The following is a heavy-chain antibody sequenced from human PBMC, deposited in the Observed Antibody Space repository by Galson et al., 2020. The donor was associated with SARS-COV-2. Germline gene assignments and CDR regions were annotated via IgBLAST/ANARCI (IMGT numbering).Heavy chain of an antibody. V-gene: IGHV1-2*02. Sequence: ASAKVSCKASGYNFIGYYIHWVRQAPGHGLEWMGWVNSNSGGTNYAPKFKDRVTMTKDTSISTAYMRLSRLGSDDTAIYYCAREKDPTIDALDFWGQGTMVTVSS. J-gene: IGHJ3*01. CDR1: GYNFIGYY. CDR2: VNSNSGGT. CDR3: AREKDPTIDALDF. D-gene: IGHD1-1*01.